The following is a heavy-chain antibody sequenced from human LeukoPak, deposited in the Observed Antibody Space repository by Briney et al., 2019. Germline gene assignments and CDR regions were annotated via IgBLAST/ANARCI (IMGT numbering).Heavy chain of an antibody. V-gene: IGHV6-1*01. CDR3: AKSAYFREYFDY. Sequence: SQTLSLTCAISGDSVSSISATWNWIRQSPSRGLEWLGRTYYRSTWHNDYAASVKSQITINPDTSKNQFFLQLDSVTLEDTAVYYCAKSAYFREYFDYWGQGILVTVSS. J-gene: IGHJ4*02. CDR2: TYYRSTWHN. D-gene: IGHD2-8*01. CDR1: GDSVSSISAT.